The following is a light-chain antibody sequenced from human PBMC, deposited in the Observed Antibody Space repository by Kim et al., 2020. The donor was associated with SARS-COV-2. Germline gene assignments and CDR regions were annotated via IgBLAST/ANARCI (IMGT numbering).Light chain of an antibody. CDR1: QSVSSY. V-gene: IGKV3-11*01. CDR2: DAS. J-gene: IGKJ5*01. CDR3: QQRSS. Sequence: EIVLRQSPATLSLSPGERATLSCRASQSVSSYLAWYQQKPGQAPRLLIYDASMRAIGSPARFSGSGSGTDFTLTISRLEPEDSAVYCCQQRSSFGQGTRLEIK.